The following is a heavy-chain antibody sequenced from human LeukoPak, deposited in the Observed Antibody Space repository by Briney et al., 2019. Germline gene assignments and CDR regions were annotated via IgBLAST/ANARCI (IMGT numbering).Heavy chain of an antibody. CDR3: ARFGEVHQWLYPFDY. J-gene: IGHJ4*02. CDR1: VGSISSYY. V-gene: IGHV4-59*08. D-gene: IGHD6-19*01. Sequence: SQTLSLTCTVSVGSISSYYRGWIRQPPGKGLGWIGYICYSGSTNYNPSLKTRVTISVDTSKNQFSLKLTSVTTADTSVYYCARFGEVHQWLYPFDYWGQGTLVTVSS. CDR2: ICYSGST.